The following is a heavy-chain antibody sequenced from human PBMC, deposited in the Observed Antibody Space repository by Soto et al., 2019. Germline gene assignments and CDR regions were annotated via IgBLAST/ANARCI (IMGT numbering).Heavy chain of an antibody. J-gene: IGHJ6*02. CDR3: ARGIGYCSGGSCYVPPSLGQYYYYGMDV. Sequence: SETLSLTCAVYGGSFSGYYWSWIRQPPGKGLVWIGEINHSGSTNYNPSLKSRVTISVDTSKNQFSLKLGSVTAADTAVYYCARGIGYCSGGSCYVPPSLGQYYYYGMDVWGQGTTVTVSS. CDR2: INHSGST. V-gene: IGHV4-34*01. CDR1: GGSFSGYY. D-gene: IGHD2-15*01.